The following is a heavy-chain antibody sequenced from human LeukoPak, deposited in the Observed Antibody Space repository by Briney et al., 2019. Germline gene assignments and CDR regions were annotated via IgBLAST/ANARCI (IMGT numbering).Heavy chain of an antibody. J-gene: IGHJ6*02. CDR3: ARDSRYSGSYYYYYGMDV. D-gene: IGHD1-26*01. Sequence: ASVKVSCKASGYTLTSYGISWVRQAPGQGLEWMGWISAYNGNTNYAQKLQGRVTMTTDTSTSTAYMELRSLRSDDTAVYYCARDSRYSGSYYYYYGMDVWGQGTTVTVSS. V-gene: IGHV1-18*01. CDR2: ISAYNGNT. CDR1: GYTLTSYG.